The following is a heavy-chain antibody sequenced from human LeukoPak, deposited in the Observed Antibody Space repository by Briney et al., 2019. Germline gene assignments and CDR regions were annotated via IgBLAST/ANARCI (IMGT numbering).Heavy chain of an antibody. CDR3: ARFRTPTEQLVRRGYFDY. Sequence: KPSETLSLTCAVSGGSISSSNWWSWVRQPPGKGLEWIGEIYHSGSTNYNPSLKSRVTISVDKSKNQFSLKLSSVTAADTAVYYCARFRTPTEQLVRRGYFDYWGQGTLVTVSS. CDR2: IYHSGST. D-gene: IGHD6-13*01. V-gene: IGHV4-4*02. J-gene: IGHJ4*02. CDR1: GGSISSSNW.